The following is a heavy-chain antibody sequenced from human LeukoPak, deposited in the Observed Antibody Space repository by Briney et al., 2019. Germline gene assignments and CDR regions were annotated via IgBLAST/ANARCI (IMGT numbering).Heavy chain of an antibody. V-gene: IGHV3-23*01. CDR1: GFTFSSYA. Sequence: GESLRLSCAASGFTFSSYAMSWVRQAPGKGLEWVSAISGSGGSTYYADSVKGRFTISRDNSKNTLYLQMNSLRAEDTAVYYCAKDVTLLWFGEWDYWGQGTLVTVSS. CDR2: ISGSGGST. J-gene: IGHJ4*02. CDR3: AKDVTLLWFGEWDY. D-gene: IGHD3-10*01.